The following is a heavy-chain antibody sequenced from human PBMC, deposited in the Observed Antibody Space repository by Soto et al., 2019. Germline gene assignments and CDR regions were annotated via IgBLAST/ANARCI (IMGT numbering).Heavy chain of an antibody. CDR2: IYWDDDK. D-gene: IGHD6-13*01. CDR3: AHRLGIAADVEDWFDP. Sequence: QITLKESGPTLVKPTQTLTLTCTFSGFSLSTSGVGVGWIRQPPGKALEWLALIYWDDDKRYSPSLKSRLTITKDTSKNQVVLTMTNMYPVDTATYYCAHRLGIAADVEDWFDPWGQGTLVTVSS. V-gene: IGHV2-5*02. CDR1: GFSLSTSGVG. J-gene: IGHJ5*02.